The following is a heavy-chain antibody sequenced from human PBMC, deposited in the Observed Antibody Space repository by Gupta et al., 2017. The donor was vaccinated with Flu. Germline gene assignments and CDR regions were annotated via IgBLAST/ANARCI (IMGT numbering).Heavy chain of an antibody. D-gene: IGHD3-22*01. V-gene: IGHV3-21*01. CDR3: AREEGDDSSGYYYWGTYYYGMDV. CDR1: GFTFSSYS. CDR2: ISSSSSYI. Sequence: EVQLVESGGGLVKPGGSLRLSCAASGFTFSSYSMNWVRQAPGKGLEWVSSISSSSSYIYYADSVKGRFTISRDNAKNSLYLQMNSLRAEDTAVYYCAREEGDDSSGYYYWGTYYYGMDVWGQGTTVTVSS. J-gene: IGHJ6*02.